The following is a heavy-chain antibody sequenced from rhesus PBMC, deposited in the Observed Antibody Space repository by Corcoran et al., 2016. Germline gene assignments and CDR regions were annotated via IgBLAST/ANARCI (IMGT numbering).Heavy chain of an antibody. CDR2: ITYSGST. CDR1: GGSISSGYYY. CDR3: ARDSGCWSIDFDY. Sequence: QVQLQESGPGLVKPSETLSLTCAVSGGSISSGYYYWSWIRQPPGKGLEWIGYITYSGSTSYNPSLKCRVTIARDTSKNQFSLKLSSVTAADTAVYYCARDSGCWSIDFDYWGQGVLVTVSS. J-gene: IGHJ4*01. V-gene: IGHV4-122*02. D-gene: IGHD6-37*01.